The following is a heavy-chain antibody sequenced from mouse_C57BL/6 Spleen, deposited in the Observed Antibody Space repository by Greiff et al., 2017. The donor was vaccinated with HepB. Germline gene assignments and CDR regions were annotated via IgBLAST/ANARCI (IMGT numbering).Heavy chain of an antibody. J-gene: IGHJ4*01. Sequence: VQLEESGAELARPGASVKMSCKASGYTFTSYTMHWVKQRPGQGLEWIGYINPSSGSTKYNQKFKDKATLTADKSSSTAYMHLSRLTSEDSAVYYCARGGLLCPTKYYAMDYWGQGTSVTVSS. CDR1: GYTFTSYT. V-gene: IGHV1-4*01. CDR3: ARGGLLCPTKYYAMDY. CDR2: INPSSGST. D-gene: IGHD2-10*01.